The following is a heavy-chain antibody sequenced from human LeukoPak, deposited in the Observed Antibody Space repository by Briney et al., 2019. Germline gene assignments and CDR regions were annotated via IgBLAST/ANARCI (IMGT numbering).Heavy chain of an antibody. CDR2: ISSNGGST. CDR1: GFTFSNYA. CDR3: VKSTRVTTAYYYGMDV. Sequence: AGGSLRLSCSASGFTFSNYAMHWVRQAPGKGLEYVSAISSNGGSTFYADSVKGRFTISRDNSENTLYFQMNSLRAEDTAVYYCVKSTRVTTAYYYGMDVWGQGTTVTVSS. D-gene: IGHD4-17*01. J-gene: IGHJ6*02. V-gene: IGHV3-64D*06.